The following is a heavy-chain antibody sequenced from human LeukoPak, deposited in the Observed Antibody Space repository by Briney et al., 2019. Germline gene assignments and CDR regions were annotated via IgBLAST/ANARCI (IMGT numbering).Heavy chain of an antibody. Sequence: PSETLSLTCTVSGGSISSYYWSWIRQPPGKRLEWIGYIYYSGSTNYNPSLKSRVTISVDTSKNQFSLKLSSVTAADTAVYYCARQKAPYAFDIWGQGTMVTVSS. CDR2: IYYSGST. J-gene: IGHJ3*02. V-gene: IGHV4-59*08. CDR1: GGSISSYY. CDR3: ARQKAPYAFDI.